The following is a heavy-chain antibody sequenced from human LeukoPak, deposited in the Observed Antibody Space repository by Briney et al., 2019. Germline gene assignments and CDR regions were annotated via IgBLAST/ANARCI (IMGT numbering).Heavy chain of an antibody. V-gene: IGHV3-48*01. Sequence: GGSLRLSCAASGFTFSSYWMNWVRQAPGKGLEWVSYISSSGTTISYAQSVKGRFTITRDNAQNSLTLRMNTLRADDTAVYYCAKDGGTHFDHWGQGTLVTVSS. CDR3: AKDGGTHFDH. D-gene: IGHD1-26*01. CDR1: GFTFSSYW. CDR2: ISSSGTTI. J-gene: IGHJ4*02.